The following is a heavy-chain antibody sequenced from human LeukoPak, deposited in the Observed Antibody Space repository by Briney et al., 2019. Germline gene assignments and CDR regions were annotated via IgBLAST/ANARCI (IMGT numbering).Heavy chain of an antibody. V-gene: IGHV4-34*01. Sequence: SETLSLTCAVYGGSFSSYYWSWIRQPPGKGLEWIGEINHSGSTNYNPSLKSRVTISVDTSKNQFSLKLSSVTAADTAVYYCARGYSGYDYWGQGTLVTVSS. D-gene: IGHD5-12*01. CDR1: GGSFSSYY. CDR3: ARGYSGYDY. CDR2: INHSGST. J-gene: IGHJ4*02.